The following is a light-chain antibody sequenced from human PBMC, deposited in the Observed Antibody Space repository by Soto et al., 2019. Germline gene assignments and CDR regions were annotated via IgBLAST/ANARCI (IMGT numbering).Light chain of an antibody. CDR1: QGIRNA. CDR2: AAS. J-gene: IGKJ1*01. CDR3: LHDYNYPRT. Sequence: AIQITQSPSSLSASVGDRVTSTCRASQGIRNALGWYQQKPGKAPKLLIYAASSLQSGAPSRFSGSGSGTDFTLTISGLHPEDFATYYCLHDYNYPRTFGQGTKVDIK. V-gene: IGKV1-6*01.